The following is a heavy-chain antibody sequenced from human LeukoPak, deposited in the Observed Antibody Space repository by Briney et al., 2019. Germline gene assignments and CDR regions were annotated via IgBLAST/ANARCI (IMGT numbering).Heavy chain of an antibody. V-gene: IGHV3-74*01. J-gene: IGHJ2*01. CDR2: INSHGSET. CDR3: ARIEDYYNSGGYFWYFDL. Sequence: GGSLRLSCAASGFTFSDHWMHWARQAPGKGLVWVSRINSHGSETNYADSVKGRFTVSRDNAKNTLYLQMNSLRAEDTAVYYCARIEDYYNSGGYFWYFDLWGRGTLVTVSS. CDR1: GFTFSDHW. D-gene: IGHD3-10*01.